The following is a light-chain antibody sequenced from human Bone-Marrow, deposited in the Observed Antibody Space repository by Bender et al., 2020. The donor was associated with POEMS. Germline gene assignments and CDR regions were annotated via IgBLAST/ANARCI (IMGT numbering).Light chain of an antibody. J-gene: IGLJ2*01. CDR2: SSH. CDR3: SSYTTSSTLI. CDR1: SSNIGAHA. Sequence: QSVLTQPPSASGTPGQRVTISCSGGSSNIGAHAVNWYQHLPGTAPKLLIYSSHRRPSEVPDRFSGSRSGTSASLAISGLQVEDEAVYHCSSYTTSSTLIFGGGTKLTVL. V-gene: IGLV1-44*01.